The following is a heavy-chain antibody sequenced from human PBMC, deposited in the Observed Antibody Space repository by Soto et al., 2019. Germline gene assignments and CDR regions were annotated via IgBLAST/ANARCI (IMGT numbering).Heavy chain of an antibody. CDR3: ASLEGPAANHLNWIDP. CDR1: GGSISKSNSY. Sequence: SETLALTCSVSGGSISKSNSYWGWIRQPPGKELEWIGSIYYSGDIYYNPSLKSRVTMSRDTSQNQFSLKLSSVTAADTAVYYCASLEGPAANHLNWIDPWGQETLLXVPS. CDR2: IYYSGDI. J-gene: IGHJ5*02. V-gene: IGHV4-39*01. D-gene: IGHD2-2*01.